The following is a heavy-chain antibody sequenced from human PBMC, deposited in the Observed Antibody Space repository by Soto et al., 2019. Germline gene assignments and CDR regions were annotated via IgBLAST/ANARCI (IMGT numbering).Heavy chain of an antibody. Sequence: SETLSLTCTVSGGSVSSGSYYWSWIRQPPGKGLEWIGYIYYRGSTNYNPSLKGRVTISLDTSKNQFSLKLSSVTAADTAVYYCARGLDYVGFDYWGQGTLVTVSS. V-gene: IGHV4-61*01. J-gene: IGHJ4*02. D-gene: IGHD4-17*01. CDR2: IYYRGST. CDR3: ARGLDYVGFDY. CDR1: GGSVSSGSYY.